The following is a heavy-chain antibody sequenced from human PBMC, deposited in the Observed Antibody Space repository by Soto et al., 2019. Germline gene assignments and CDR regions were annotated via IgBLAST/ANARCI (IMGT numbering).Heavy chain of an antibody. CDR3: AREGIYSYGSFDY. CDR1: GFTFSSYA. Sequence: PGGSLRLSCAASGFTFSSYAMHWVRQAPGKGLEWVAVISYDGSNKYYADSVKGRFTISRDNSKNTLYLQMNSLRAEDTAVYYCAREGIYSYGSFDYWGQGTLVTVSS. V-gene: IGHV3-30-3*01. CDR2: ISYDGSNK. J-gene: IGHJ4*02. D-gene: IGHD5-18*01.